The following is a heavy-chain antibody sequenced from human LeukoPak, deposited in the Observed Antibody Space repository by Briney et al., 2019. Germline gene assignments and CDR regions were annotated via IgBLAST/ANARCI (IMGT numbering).Heavy chain of an antibody. CDR3: ARVHSDSRGYYQHDY. V-gene: IGHV3-66*01. CDR1: GIAVSSNY. J-gene: IGHJ4*02. Sequence: PGGSLRLSCAASGIAVSSNYMSWVRQAPGKGLEWVSFIYSGGSTYYADPVKGRFTISRDNSKNTLYLQMNSLRAEDTAVYFCARVHSDSRGYYQHDYWGQGTLVTVSS. CDR2: IYSGGST. D-gene: IGHD3-22*01.